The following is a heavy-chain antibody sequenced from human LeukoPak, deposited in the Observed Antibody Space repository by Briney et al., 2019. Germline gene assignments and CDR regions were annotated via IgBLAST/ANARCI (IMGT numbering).Heavy chain of an antibody. CDR2: IISIFGTA. Sequence: VASVKVSCKASGGTFSSYAISWVRQAPGQGLEWMGGIISIFGTANYAQKFQGRVTITADKSTSTVYMELSSLRSEDTAVYYCARDMATIARPPLGGWGQGTLVTVSS. V-gene: IGHV1-69*06. CDR1: GGTFSSYA. D-gene: IGHD5-24*01. J-gene: IGHJ4*02. CDR3: ARDMATIARPPLGG.